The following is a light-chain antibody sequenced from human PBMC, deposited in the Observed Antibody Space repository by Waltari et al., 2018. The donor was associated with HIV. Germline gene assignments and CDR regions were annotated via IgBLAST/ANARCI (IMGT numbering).Light chain of an antibody. Sequence: SYVLTQPPSVAVAPAKTARITCGGNNIDSKTVHWYQLKPGPAPVLVIYANTDRPSGIPESCSGSNSGSTATLTISRVEAGDEDDYYCQMWDSSSDHWVFGGGTKLTVL. J-gene: IGLJ3*02. CDR1: NIDSKT. CDR3: QMWDSSSDHWV. CDR2: ANT. V-gene: IGLV3-21*04.